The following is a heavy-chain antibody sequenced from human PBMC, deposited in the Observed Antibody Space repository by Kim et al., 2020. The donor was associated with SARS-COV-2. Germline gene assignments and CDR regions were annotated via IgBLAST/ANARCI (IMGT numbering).Heavy chain of an antibody. D-gene: IGHD3-22*01. Sequence: KFQGRVTMTRDTSISTAYMELSRLRSDDTAVYYCARGYYDSSGYYADFDYWGQGTLVTVSS. J-gene: IGHJ4*02. V-gene: IGHV1-2*02. CDR3: ARGYYDSSGYYADFDY.